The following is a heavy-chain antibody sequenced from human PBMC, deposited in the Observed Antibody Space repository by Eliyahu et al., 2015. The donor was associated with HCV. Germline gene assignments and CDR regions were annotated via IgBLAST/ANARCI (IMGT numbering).Heavy chain of an antibody. V-gene: IGHV3-48*03. J-gene: IGHJ6*02. CDR3: ARNNFSRGYYGSREPDGMDV. Sequence: EVQLVESGGDLVQPGGSLRLSCAAFGFTLSSYEVNWVRQAPGEGLEGVSYVXSGDNTIYAADSVKGRFTISRDNAKNSLYLQMNSLRVEDTAVYYCARNNFSRGYYGSREPDGMDVWGQGTTVTVSS. D-gene: IGHD3-3*01. CDR1: GFTLSSYE. CDR2: VXSGDNTI.